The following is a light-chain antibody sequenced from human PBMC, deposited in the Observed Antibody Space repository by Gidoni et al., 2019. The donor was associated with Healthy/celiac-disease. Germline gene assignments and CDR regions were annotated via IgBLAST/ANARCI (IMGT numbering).Light chain of an antibody. J-gene: IGKJ1*01. CDR3: QQYNNWRWT. CDR2: GAS. V-gene: IGKV3-15*01. CDR1: QSVSSN. Sequence: IVLTQSPATLSVSPGERATLSCSASQSVSSNLAWYQQKPGQAPRLLIYGASTRATGIPARFSGSGSGTEFTLTISSLQSEDFAVYYCQQYNNWRWTFXQXTKVEIK.